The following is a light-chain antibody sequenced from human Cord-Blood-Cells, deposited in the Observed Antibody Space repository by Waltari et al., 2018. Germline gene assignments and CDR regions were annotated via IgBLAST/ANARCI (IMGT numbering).Light chain of an antibody. V-gene: IGKV4-1*01. Sequence: DILMTQSPDSLAVSLGERATINCKSSQSVLYSSNNKNDSAWYQQKPGQPPKLLIYRASSRESGVPDRFSGSGSGTDFTLTISSLQAEDVAVYYCQQYYSTPLTFGQGTKVEIK. J-gene: IGKJ1*01. CDR3: QQYYSTPLT. CDR2: RAS. CDR1: QSVLYSSNNKND.